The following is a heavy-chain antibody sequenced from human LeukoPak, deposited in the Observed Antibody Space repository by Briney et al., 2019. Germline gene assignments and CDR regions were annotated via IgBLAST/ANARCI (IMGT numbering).Heavy chain of an antibody. D-gene: IGHD3-9*01. CDR2: ISSSSSYI. Sequence: GGSLRLSCAASGFTFSSYSMNWVRQAPGKGLEWVSSISSSSSYIYYADSVKGRFTISRDNAKNSLYLQMNSLRAEDTAVYYCAKGESYDILTGYCYFDYWGQGTLVTVSS. CDR3: AKGESYDILTGYCYFDY. CDR1: GFTFSSYS. V-gene: IGHV3-21*01. J-gene: IGHJ4*02.